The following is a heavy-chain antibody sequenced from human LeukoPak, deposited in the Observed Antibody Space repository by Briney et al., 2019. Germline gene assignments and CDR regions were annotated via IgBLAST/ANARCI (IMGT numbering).Heavy chain of an antibody. CDR2: IYDGGST. J-gene: IGHJ3*02. Sequence: SETLSLTCTVSGGSITTYYWSWIRQPPGKGLEWIGYIYDGGSTNYNPSLESRVTISVDTSKNQFSLKLSSVTAADTAVYYCARDRGVRVFDIWGQGTMVTVSS. V-gene: IGHV4-59*01. CDR1: GGSITTYY. D-gene: IGHD3-10*01. CDR3: ARDRGVRVFDI.